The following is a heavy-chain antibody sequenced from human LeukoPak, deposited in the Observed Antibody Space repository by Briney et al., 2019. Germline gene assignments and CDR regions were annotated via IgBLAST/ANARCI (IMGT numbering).Heavy chain of an antibody. V-gene: IGHV1-2*06. CDR2: IDPNTGDT. CDR3: AKLGLHGSGTYYFFDY. D-gene: IGHD3-10*01. Sequence: ASVKVSCKASGQSLTGYFIHWVRQAPGQGLEWVGRIDPNTGDTIYAQNFQGRVTVTSATSISTAYMELSRLTSDDTAVYFCAKLGLHGSGTYYFFDYWAREPWSPSPQ. CDR1: GQSLTGYF. J-gene: IGHJ4*02.